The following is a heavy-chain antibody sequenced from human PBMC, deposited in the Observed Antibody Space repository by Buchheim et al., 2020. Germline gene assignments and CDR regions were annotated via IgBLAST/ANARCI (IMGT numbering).Heavy chain of an antibody. D-gene: IGHD6-13*01. CDR1: GFRLSDRY. Sequence: QELLVESGGGLVKPGGSLRLSCAASGFRLSDRYMSWIRQAPGKGLEWISYIGATSGFADYADSVKGRFTISRDNAKNSLFLQMNSLTAEDTAMYYCTRGSGTAYTWGQGTL. CDR3: TRGSGTAYT. CDR2: IGATSGFA. J-gene: IGHJ4*02. V-gene: IGHV3-11*05.